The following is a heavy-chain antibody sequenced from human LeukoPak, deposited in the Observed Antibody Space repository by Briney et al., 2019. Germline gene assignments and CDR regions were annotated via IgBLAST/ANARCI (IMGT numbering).Heavy chain of an antibody. J-gene: IGHJ4*02. Sequence: KPSETLSLTCTVSGGSISSSSYYWGWIRQPPGKGLEWIGSIYYSGSTYYNPSLKSRVTISVDTSKNQFSLKLSSVTAADTAVYYCARVGYCGSFFHCTFDYWGQGTLVTVSS. CDR2: IYYSGST. CDR1: GGSISSSSYY. V-gene: IGHV4-39*07. CDR3: ARVGYCGSFFHCTFDY. D-gene: IGHD1-26*01.